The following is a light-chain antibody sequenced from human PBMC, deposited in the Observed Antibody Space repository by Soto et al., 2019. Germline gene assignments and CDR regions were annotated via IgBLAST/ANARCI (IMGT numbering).Light chain of an antibody. CDR3: HQFVSSPPDT. V-gene: IGKV3-20*01. CDR1: QTISSSF. CDR2: RAS. J-gene: IGKJ3*01. Sequence: EIVLTQSPGTLSLSPGERATLSCRASQTISSSFLAWYQQKPGQAPRLLIYRASRRAPGIPDRFSGSGSWTDGTLTISRLEPEDFALYYCHQFVSSPPDTFGPGTKVEIK.